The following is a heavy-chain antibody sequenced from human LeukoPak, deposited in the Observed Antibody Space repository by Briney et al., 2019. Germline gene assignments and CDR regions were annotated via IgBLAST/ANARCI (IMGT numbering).Heavy chain of an antibody. CDR1: GGSINSYY. Sequence: PSETLSLTCTLSGGSINSYYWSWIRQPPGKGLEWIGYIYYSGSTNYNPSLKSRVTMSVDTSENQFSLKLTSVTAADTAVYYCVRLNIKHGFDIWGQGTMVTVSS. J-gene: IGHJ3*02. V-gene: IGHV4-59*08. D-gene: IGHD2/OR15-2a*01. CDR2: IYYSGST. CDR3: VRLNIKHGFDI.